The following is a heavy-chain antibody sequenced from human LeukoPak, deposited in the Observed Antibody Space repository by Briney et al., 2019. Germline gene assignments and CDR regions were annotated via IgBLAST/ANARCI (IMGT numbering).Heavy chain of an antibody. CDR3: ARERRMRGFDY. Sequence: WKTLSLTCTVSGGSISSYYWSWIRQPPGTGLEWIGYIYYSGSTNYNPTLRSRVTISVDTSKNQFSLKLSSVTAADTAVYYCARERRMRGFDYWGQGTLVTVSS. J-gene: IGHJ4*02. CDR2: IYYSGST. CDR1: GGSISSYY. V-gene: IGHV4-59*01. D-gene: IGHD2-15*01.